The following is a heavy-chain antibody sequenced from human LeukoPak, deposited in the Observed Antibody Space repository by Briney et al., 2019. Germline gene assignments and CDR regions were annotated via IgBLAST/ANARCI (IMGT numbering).Heavy chain of an antibody. V-gene: IGHV4-59*01. CDR1: GGSISSYY. D-gene: IGHD5-24*01. CDR3: AGETCDGDVYPGGYFDY. CDR2: IYYSGST. Sequence: SETLSLTCTVSGGSISSYYWSWIRQPPGKGLEWIGYIYYSGSTNYNPSLKSRVTISVDTSKNQFSLKLSSVTAADTAVYYCAGETCDGDVYPGGYFDYWGQGTLVTVSS. J-gene: IGHJ4*02.